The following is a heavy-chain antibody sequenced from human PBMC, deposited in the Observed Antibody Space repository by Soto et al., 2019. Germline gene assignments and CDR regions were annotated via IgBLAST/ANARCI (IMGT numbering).Heavy chain of an antibody. Sequence: PGGSLSLSCAASGITYSNYAVHWVRQAPGKGLEWVAFISHDDTKNYYADSVKGRFTISRDSSKNTVFLQMNTLRADDTAVYYCAKPCGVQYPFYYCDLDVWGQGTPVTVYS. J-gene: IGHJ6*02. D-gene: IGHD1-1*01. CDR3: AKPCGVQYPFYYCDLDV. CDR2: ISHDDTKN. CDR1: GITYSNYA. V-gene: IGHV3-30-3*02.